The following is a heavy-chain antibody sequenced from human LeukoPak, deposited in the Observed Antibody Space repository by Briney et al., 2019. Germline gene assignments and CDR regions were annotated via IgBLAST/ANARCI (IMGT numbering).Heavy chain of an antibody. CDR1: GFTFSDYY. V-gene: IGHV3-11*04. CDR3: ARDKSRWESLDY. J-gene: IGHJ4*02. CDR2: ISRSGTTI. D-gene: IGHD1-26*01. Sequence: GGSLRLFCAASGFTFSDYYMSWIRQAPGKGLEWVSYISRSGTTIYYADSVKGRFTISRDNAKNSLYLQMNSLRAEDTAVYYCARDKSRWESLDYWGQGTLVTVSS.